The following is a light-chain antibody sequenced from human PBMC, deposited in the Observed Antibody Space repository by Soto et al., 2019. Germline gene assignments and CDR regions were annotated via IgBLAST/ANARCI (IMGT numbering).Light chain of an antibody. CDR1: SSNIGRNT. CDR3: ATWDDSLDAWV. Sequence: QSVLTQPPSASGTPGQRVTVSCSGSSSNIGRNTVHWYQQLPGTAPKLLISSNNQRPSGVPDRFSGSKSGTSASLAISGLQSEDEADYYCATWDDSLDAWVFGGGTKVTVL. J-gene: IGLJ3*02. V-gene: IGLV1-44*01. CDR2: SNN.